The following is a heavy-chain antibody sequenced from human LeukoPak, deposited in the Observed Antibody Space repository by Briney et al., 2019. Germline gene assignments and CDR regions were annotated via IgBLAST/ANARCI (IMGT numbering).Heavy chain of an antibody. V-gene: IGHV4-59*01. J-gene: IGHJ3*02. CDR2: IYYSGST. CDR1: GGSISSYY. CDR3: ARGLEELDI. Sequence: SETLSLTCTVSGGSISSYYWSWIRQPPGKGLEWIGYIYYSGSTNYNPSLKSRVTISIHTSKNQFSLKLSSVTAADTGVYYCARGLEELDIWGQGTMVTVSS.